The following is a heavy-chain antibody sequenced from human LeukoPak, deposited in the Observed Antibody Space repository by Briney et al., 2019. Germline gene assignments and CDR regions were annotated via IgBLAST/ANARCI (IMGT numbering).Heavy chain of an antibody. V-gene: IGHV3-23*01. Sequence: GGSLRLSCAASGFTFSSYAMSWVRQAPGKGLEWVSAISGSGGSTYYADSVKGRFTMSRDNSKNTLYLQMNSLRAEDTAVYYCAKVSRYIVVVVAATWDYFDYWGQGTLVTVSS. D-gene: IGHD2-15*01. CDR2: ISGSGGST. CDR3: AKVSRYIVVVVAATWDYFDY. CDR1: GFTFSSYA. J-gene: IGHJ4*02.